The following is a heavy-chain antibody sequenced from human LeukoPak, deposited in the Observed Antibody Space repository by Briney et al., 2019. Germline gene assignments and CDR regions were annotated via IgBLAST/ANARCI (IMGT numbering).Heavy chain of an antibody. CDR1: GGTFSSYA. CDR3: ARSSYYDILTGYPDAFDI. D-gene: IGHD3-9*01. Sequence: SVKVSCKASGGTFSSYAISWVRQAPGQGLEWMGGIIPIFGTANYAQKFQGRVTITADESTSTAYMELSSLRSEDTAVCYCARSSYYDILTGYPDAFDIWGQGTMVTVSS. J-gene: IGHJ3*02. CDR2: IIPIFGTA. V-gene: IGHV1-69*13.